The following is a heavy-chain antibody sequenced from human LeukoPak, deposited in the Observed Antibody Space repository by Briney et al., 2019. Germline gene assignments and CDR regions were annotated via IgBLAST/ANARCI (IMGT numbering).Heavy chain of an antibody. Sequence: GGSLRLSCATSGFSFSTYGMNWVRQAPGKGLEWVSYISSGSSTIYYGDSVKGRFTISRDNAKNSLYLQMNSLRAEDTAVYYCARDSLKSGFFDYWGQGTLVTVSS. D-gene: IGHD1-26*01. CDR2: ISSGSSTI. CDR3: ARDSLKSGFFDY. V-gene: IGHV3-48*04. J-gene: IGHJ4*02. CDR1: GFSFSTYG.